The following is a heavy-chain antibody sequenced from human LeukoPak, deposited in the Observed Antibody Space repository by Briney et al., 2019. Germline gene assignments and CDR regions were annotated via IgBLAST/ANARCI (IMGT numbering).Heavy chain of an antibody. Sequence: GGSLRLSCAASGFTFSSYWMHWVRQAPGKGQVWVSRLNSDGSSTNYADSVKGRFTISRDNAETTLHLQMNNLSAEDTAVYYCARASNRNSINFDYWGQGALVTVSS. CDR1: GFTFSSYW. CDR2: LNSDGSST. CDR3: ARASNRNSINFDY. D-gene: IGHD1-1*01. J-gene: IGHJ4*02. V-gene: IGHV3-74*01.